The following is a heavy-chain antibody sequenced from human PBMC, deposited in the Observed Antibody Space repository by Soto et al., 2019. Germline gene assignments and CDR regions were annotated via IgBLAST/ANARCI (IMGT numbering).Heavy chain of an antibody. CDR3: ARDLIQDIVVVPAAPLGFGMDV. CDR1: GGTFSSYA. J-gene: IGHJ6*02. D-gene: IGHD2-2*01. CDR2: IIPIFGTA. V-gene: IGHV1-69*13. Sequence: SVKVSCKASGGTFSSYAISWVRQAPGQGLEWMGGIIPIFGTANYAQKFQGRVTITADESRSTAYMELSSLRSEDTAVYYCARDLIQDIVVVPAAPLGFGMDVRGQGTTVTVSS.